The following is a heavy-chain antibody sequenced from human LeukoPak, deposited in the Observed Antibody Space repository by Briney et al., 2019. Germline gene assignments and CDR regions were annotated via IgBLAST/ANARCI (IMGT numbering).Heavy chain of an antibody. D-gene: IGHD3-10*01. CDR1: GGSISNYY. Sequence: SETLSLTCTVSGGSISNYYWSWIRQPPGKGLEWSGHIYYSVATKYNPSLKSRITISVDTSKNQFSLMLSSVTAADTAVYYCARFGITVVRGGKYYFDYWGQGTLVTVSS. J-gene: IGHJ4*02. CDR2: IYYSVAT. V-gene: IGHV4-59*08. CDR3: ARFGITVVRGGKYYFDY.